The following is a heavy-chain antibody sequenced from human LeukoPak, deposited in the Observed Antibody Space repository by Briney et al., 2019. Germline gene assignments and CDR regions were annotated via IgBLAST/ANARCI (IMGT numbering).Heavy chain of an antibody. Sequence: QSGGSLGLSCAASGFTFSSYGMHWVRQAPGKGLEWVAFIRYDGSNKYYADSVKGRFTISRDNSKNTLYLQMNSLRAEDTALYYCARKIAAAGRAWWDAFDIWGQGTMVTVSS. J-gene: IGHJ3*02. CDR1: GFTFSSYG. D-gene: IGHD6-13*01. CDR2: IRYDGSNK. CDR3: ARKIAAAGRAWWDAFDI. V-gene: IGHV3-30*02.